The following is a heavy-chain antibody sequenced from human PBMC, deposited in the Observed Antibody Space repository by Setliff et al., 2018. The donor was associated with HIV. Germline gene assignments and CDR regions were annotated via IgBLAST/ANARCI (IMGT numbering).Heavy chain of an antibody. D-gene: IGHD4-17*01. J-gene: IGHJ4*02. CDR1: GFTFSNYG. CDR2: IWYDGSNK. Sequence: LRLSCAASGFTFSNYGMHWVRQAPGKGLEWVSVIWYDGSNKFYADSVKGRFTISRDNSKNTLYLQMNSLRAEDTAVYYCAKDPRKGGDYGGFDQWGQGTLVTVS. V-gene: IGHV3-33*06. CDR3: AKDPRKGGDYGGFDQ.